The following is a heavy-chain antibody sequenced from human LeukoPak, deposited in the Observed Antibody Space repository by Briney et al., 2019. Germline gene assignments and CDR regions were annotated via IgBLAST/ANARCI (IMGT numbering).Heavy chain of an antibody. D-gene: IGHD3-3*01. CDR2: IKHDGSEK. V-gene: IGHV3-7*01. J-gene: IGHJ4*02. CDR1: GFIFTNYF. Sequence: GGSLRLSCAASGFIFTNYFMSWVRQAPGEGLEWVASIKHDGSEKYYVDSVRGRFTISRDNTMNSLYLQMSSLRAEDTAVYYCATDRGWRTSGYYLYYFEYWGQGTLVTYSS. CDR3: ATDRGWRTSGYYLYYFEY.